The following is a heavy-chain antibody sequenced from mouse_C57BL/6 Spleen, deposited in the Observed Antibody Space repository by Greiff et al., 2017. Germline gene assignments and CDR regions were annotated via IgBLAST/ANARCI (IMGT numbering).Heavy chain of an antibody. J-gene: IGHJ1*03. CDR3: ARSDYPWYFDV. V-gene: IGHV2-2*01. CDR1: GFSLTSYG. CDR2: IWSGGST. D-gene: IGHD2-13*01. Sequence: QVQLKQSGPGLVQPSQSLSITCTVSGFSLTSYGVHWVRQSPGKGLEWLGVIWSGGSTDYNAAFISRLSISKGNSKSQVFFKMNSLQADDTAIYYCARSDYPWYFDVWGTGTTVTVSS.